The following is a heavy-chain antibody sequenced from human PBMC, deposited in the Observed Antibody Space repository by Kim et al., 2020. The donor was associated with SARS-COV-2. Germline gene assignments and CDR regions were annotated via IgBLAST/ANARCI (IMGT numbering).Heavy chain of an antibody. D-gene: IGHD6-13*01. CDR2: IYYSGST. J-gene: IGHJ4*02. Sequence: SETLSLTCTVSGGSISSSSYYWGWIRQPPGKGLEWIGSIYYSGSTYYNPSLKSRVTISVDTSKNQFSLKLSSVTAADTAVYYCARLTPGYSSSWTKDWFDYWGQGTLVTVSS. CDR3: ARLTPGYSSSWTKDWFDY. CDR1: GGSISSSSYY. V-gene: IGHV4-39*01.